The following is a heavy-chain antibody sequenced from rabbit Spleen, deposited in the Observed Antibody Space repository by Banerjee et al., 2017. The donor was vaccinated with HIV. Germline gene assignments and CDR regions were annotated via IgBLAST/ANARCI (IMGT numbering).Heavy chain of an antibody. CDR3: ARDTGSSFSSYGMDL. Sequence: QSLEESGGDLVKPGASLTLTCTASGFTFSSGYYMCWVRQAPGKGLEWIGIITVGEGNTDYASWVNGRFTISSDNAQNTVDLQMSGLTAADTATYFCARDTGSSFSSYGMDLWGPGTLVTVS. CDR2: ITVGEGNT. D-gene: IGHD8-1*01. CDR1: GFTFSSGYY. V-gene: IGHV1S40*01. J-gene: IGHJ6*01.